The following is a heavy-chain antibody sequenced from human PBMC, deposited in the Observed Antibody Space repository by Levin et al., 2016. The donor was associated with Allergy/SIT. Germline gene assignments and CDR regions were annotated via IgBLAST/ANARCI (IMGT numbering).Heavy chain of an antibody. CDR3: AKDFVSGYSYGYGGIDY. J-gene: IGHJ4*02. V-gene: IGHV3-30*18. D-gene: IGHD5-18*01. Sequence: GGSLRLSCAASGFTFSSYGMHWVRQAPGKGLEWVAVISYDGSNKYYADSVKGRFTISRDNSKNTLYLQMNSLRAEDTAVYYCAKDFVSGYSYGYGGIDYWGQGTLVTVSS. CDR2: ISYDGSNK. CDR1: GFTFSSYG.